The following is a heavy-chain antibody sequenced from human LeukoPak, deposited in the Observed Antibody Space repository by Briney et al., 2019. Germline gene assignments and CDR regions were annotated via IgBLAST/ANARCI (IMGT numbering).Heavy chain of an antibody. CDR1: GGSISSGSYY. CDR3: ARGELLPRYYYYYGMDV. J-gene: IGHJ6*02. D-gene: IGHD1-26*01. V-gene: IGHV4-61*02. Sequence: SQTLSLTCTVSGGSISSGSYYWSWIRQPAGKGLGWIGRIYTSGSTNYNPSLKSRVTISVDTSKNQFSLKLSSVTAADTAVYYCARGELLPRYYYYYGMDVWGQGTTVTVSS. CDR2: IYTSGST.